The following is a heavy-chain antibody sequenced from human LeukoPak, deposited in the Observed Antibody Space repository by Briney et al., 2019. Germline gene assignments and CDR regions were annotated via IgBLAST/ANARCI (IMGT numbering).Heavy chain of an antibody. V-gene: IGHV1-69*06. D-gene: IGHD2-2*01. Sequence: SVKVSCKASGGTFSSYAISWVRQAPGQGLEWMGGIIPVFGTANYAQKFQGRVTITADKSTNTAYMELSSLRSEDTAVYYCARKCSSTSCSYFDYWGQGTLVTVSS. CDR3: ARKCSSTSCSYFDY. CDR2: IIPVFGTA. J-gene: IGHJ4*02. CDR1: GGTFSSYA.